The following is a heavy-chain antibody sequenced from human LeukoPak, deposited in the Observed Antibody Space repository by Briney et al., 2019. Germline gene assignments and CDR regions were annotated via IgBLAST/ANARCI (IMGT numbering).Heavy chain of an antibody. Sequence: ASVKVSCKASGYTFTGYYMHWVRQAPGQGLEWMGWMNPNSGNTGYAQKFQGRVTMTRNTSISTAYMELSSLRSEDTAVYYCARARHYDFWSGYSNYYGMDVWGQGTTVTVSS. CDR3: ARARHYDFWSGYSNYYGMDV. J-gene: IGHJ6*02. CDR1: GYTFTGYY. CDR2: MNPNSGNT. D-gene: IGHD3-3*01. V-gene: IGHV1-8*02.